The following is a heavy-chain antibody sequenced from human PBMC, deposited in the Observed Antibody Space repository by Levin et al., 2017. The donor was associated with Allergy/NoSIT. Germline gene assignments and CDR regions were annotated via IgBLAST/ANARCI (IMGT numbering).Heavy chain of an antibody. D-gene: IGHD3-22*01. CDR1: AFTFRNFG. CDR2: ISYDGSHK. Sequence: GGSLRLSCEASAFTFRNFGMHWVRQTPGKGLEWVAYISYDGSHKYFADSVKGRFSISRDNSKSTLYLEMNSLRSEDSALYYCAKDKETFDSRTSDYWGQGTLVTVSS. J-gene: IGHJ4*02. V-gene: IGHV3-30*18. CDR3: AKDKETFDSRTSDY.